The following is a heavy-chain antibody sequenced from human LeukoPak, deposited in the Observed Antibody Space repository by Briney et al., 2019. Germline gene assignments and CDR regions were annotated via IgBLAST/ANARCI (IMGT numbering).Heavy chain of an antibody. CDR3: AKAPASMGFTTIVVLSSDY. Sequence: GGSLRLSCVASGFTFSTYAMTWVRQAPGKGLEWVSAISGSGGSTYYADSVKGRFTISRDNSKNTLYLQMNSLRAEDTAVYYCAKAPASMGFTTIVVLSSDYWGQGTLVTVSS. J-gene: IGHJ4*02. CDR2: ISGSGGST. D-gene: IGHD3-22*01. V-gene: IGHV3-23*01. CDR1: GFTFSTYA.